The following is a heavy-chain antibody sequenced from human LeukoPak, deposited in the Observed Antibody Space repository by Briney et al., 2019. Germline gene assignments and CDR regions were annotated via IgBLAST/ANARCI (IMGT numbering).Heavy chain of an antibody. D-gene: IGHD2-21*02. J-gene: IGHJ4*02. Sequence: SETLSLTCTVSGGSISSYYWSWIRQPPGKGLEGIGYISNTGSTKYNPSLKSRVTISVDTSKNQFSLKLSSVTAADTAVYYCARLLAYCGGDCYVLDYWGQGTLVTVSS. CDR3: ARLLAYCGGDCYVLDY. CDR2: ISNTGST. V-gene: IGHV4-59*08. CDR1: GGSISSYY.